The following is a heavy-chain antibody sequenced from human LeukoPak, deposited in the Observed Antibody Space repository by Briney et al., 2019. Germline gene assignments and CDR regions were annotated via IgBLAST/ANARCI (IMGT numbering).Heavy chain of an antibody. Sequence: PGGSLRLSCAASGFTFSSYAMSWVRQAPGKGLEWVSSISGNTYDTFYADSVKGRFTISRDNSKNTLYLQMNSLRAEDTAVYYCAKRHVVPAAINFDYWGQGTLVTVSS. V-gene: IGHV3-23*01. CDR2: ISGNTYDT. CDR1: GFTFSSYA. J-gene: IGHJ4*02. CDR3: AKRHVVPAAINFDY. D-gene: IGHD2-2*01.